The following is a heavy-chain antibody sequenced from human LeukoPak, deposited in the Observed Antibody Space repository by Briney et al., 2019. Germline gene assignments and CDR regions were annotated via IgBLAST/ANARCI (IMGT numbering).Heavy chain of an antibody. J-gene: IGHJ6*02. Sequence: GGSLTLSCAASGFTFSSYAMSWVRQAPGQGLEWVSAISGSGGSTYYADSVKGRFTISRDNSKNTLYLQMNSLRAEDTAVYYCAKGLRSVAGPRQNPYYYYGMDVWGQGTTVTVSS. CDR1: GFTFSSYA. D-gene: IGHD6-19*01. CDR2: ISGSGGST. V-gene: IGHV3-23*01. CDR3: AKGLRSVAGPRQNPYYYYGMDV.